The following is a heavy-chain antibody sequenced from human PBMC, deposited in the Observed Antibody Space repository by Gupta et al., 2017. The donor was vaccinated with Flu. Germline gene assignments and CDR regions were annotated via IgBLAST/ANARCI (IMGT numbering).Heavy chain of an antibody. CDR3: ARAFSSRTPLDF. D-gene: IGHD2-15*01. CDR1: GSTFTGSD. CDR2: MNPNTGNA. V-gene: IGHV1-8*02. J-gene: IGHJ4*02. Sequence: QVQLVQSGAEVKKPGASVKVSCKASGSTFTGSDITWVRQATGQGLEWMVWMNPNTGNAGYAQKFQGRVTMTRDTSRGTAYMELSSLRSEDTAVYYCARAFSSRTPLDFWGQGTLGTVSS.